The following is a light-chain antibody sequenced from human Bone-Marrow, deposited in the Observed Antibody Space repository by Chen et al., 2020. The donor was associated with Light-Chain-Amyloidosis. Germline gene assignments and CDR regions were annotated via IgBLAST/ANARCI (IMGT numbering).Light chain of an antibody. CDR2: DNN. V-gene: IGLV1-51*01. J-gene: IGLJ3*02. CDR1: TSNIGNNF. CDR3: GTWDIRLGTVM. Sequence: QSVLTQPPSVSAAPGQKVTISCSGSTSNIGNNFVSWYQQFPGTAPKLLIYDNNRRPSGIPDRFSGSKSGTSAALGIPGLQTGDEADDYCGTWDIRLGTVMFGGGTKLTVL.